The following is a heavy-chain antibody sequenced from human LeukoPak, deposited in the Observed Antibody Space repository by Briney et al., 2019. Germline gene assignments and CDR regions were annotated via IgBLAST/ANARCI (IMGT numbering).Heavy chain of an antibody. J-gene: IGHJ5*02. CDR2: VSPKTGRT. Sequence: GASVLVSCKASGYTFRIHDINWVRQAPGQGLEWMGWVSPKTGRTGYAQKFQGRVYMTTNASLSTAYMELSSLRSDDTAVYFCARESKRNDGWFDPWGQGTLVTVSS. CDR1: GYTFRIHD. CDR3: ARESKRNDGWFDP. V-gene: IGHV1-8*01. D-gene: IGHD1-1*01.